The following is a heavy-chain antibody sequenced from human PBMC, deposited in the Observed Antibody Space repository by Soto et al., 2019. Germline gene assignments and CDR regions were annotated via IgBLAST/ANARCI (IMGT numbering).Heavy chain of an antibody. CDR3: ARESLGAKGAEH. CDR2: IIPIIGVT. Sequence: QVQLVQSGAEVKRPGSSVKVSCESSGDTFNSYVISWVRQAPGQGLEWMGGIIPIIGVTHYAQKFQGRVTISALSSTGTAYMELTNLGFEDTAPYYCARESLGAKGAEHWGQGTLVTVSS. J-gene: IGHJ1*01. V-gene: IGHV1-69*17. D-gene: IGHD3-16*01. CDR1: GDTFNSYV.